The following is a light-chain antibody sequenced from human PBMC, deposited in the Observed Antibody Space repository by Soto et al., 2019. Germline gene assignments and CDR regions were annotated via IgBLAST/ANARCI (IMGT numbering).Light chain of an antibody. CDR2: AAS. Sequence: DSQMTQSNSTLSGSVGDRVTITCRASQTISSWLAWYQQKPGKAPQYLIQAASILQSGVPSRFSGSGSGTEFILTINNLQPEDFASYFCLQVYSFPRTFGLGTKVDIK. CDR1: QTISSW. CDR3: LQVYSFPRT. J-gene: IGKJ1*01. V-gene: IGKV1-5*01.